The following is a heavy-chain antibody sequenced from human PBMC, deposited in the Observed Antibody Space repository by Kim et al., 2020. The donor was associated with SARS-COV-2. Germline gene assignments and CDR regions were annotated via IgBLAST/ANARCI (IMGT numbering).Heavy chain of an antibody. Sequence: GGSLRLSCAASGFTFSSYAMHWVRQAPGKGLEWVAVISYDGSNKYYADSVKGRFTISRDNSKNTLYLQMNSLRAEDTAVYYCARSSSSWHPAAFDYWGQGTLVTVSS. J-gene: IGHJ4*02. CDR2: ISYDGSNK. V-gene: IGHV3-30*04. CDR3: ARSSSSWHPAAFDY. CDR1: GFTFSSYA. D-gene: IGHD6-13*01.